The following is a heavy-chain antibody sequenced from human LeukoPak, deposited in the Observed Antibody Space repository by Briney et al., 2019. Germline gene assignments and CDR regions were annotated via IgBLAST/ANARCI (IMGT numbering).Heavy chain of an antibody. CDR2: IYPGDSDT. CDR3: ARGSIAGATRNYFGY. Sequence: GESLKISCKGSGYSVTSYWIGWVRQMPGKGLEWMGIIYPGDSDTRYSPSFQGQVTISADKSINTAYLQWSSLKASDTAMYYCARGSIAGATRNYFGYWGQGTLVTVSS. J-gene: IGHJ4*02. CDR1: GYSVTSYW. D-gene: IGHD1-7*01. V-gene: IGHV5-51*01.